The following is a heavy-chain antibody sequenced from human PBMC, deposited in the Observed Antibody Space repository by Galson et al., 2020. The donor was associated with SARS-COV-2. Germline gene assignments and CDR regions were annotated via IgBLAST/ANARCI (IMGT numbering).Heavy chain of an antibody. CDR3: ARDGPGGSGSYLLDY. D-gene: IGHD3-10*01. J-gene: IGHJ4*02. Sequence: SETLSLTCTVSGGSISSGDYYWSWIRQPPGKGLEWIGYIYYSGSTYYNPSLKSRVTISVDTSKNQFSLKLSSVTAADTAMYYCARDGPGGSGSYLLDYWGQGTLVTVSS. V-gene: IGHV4-30-4*01. CDR2: IYYSGST. CDR1: GGSISSGDYY.